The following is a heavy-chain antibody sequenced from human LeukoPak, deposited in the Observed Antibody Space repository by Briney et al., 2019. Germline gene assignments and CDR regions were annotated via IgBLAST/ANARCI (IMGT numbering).Heavy chain of an antibody. CDR1: GCTFSSYA. D-gene: IGHD2-21*02. CDR2: ISYDGSNK. V-gene: IGHV3-30*04. J-gene: IGHJ4*02. CDR3: AREHCGGDCYATHFDY. Sequence: PGGSLRLSCAASGCTFSSYAMHWVRQAPGKGLEWVAVISYDGSNKYYADSVKGRFTISRDNSKNTLYLQMNSLRAEDTAVYYCAREHCGGDCYATHFDYWGQGTLVTVSS.